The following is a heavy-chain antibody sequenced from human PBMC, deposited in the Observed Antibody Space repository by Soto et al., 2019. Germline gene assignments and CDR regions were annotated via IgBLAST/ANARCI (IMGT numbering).Heavy chain of an antibody. Sequence: ASVKVSCKASGYTFTSYGISWVRQAPGQGLEWMGWISAYNGNTKYAQKLQGRVTMTTDTSTSTAYMELRSLRSDDTAVYYCARDQLRDFWSGYYIRGFYYGMDVWGQGTTVTVSS. V-gene: IGHV1-18*04. J-gene: IGHJ6*02. CDR2: ISAYNGNT. CDR1: GYTFTSYG. CDR3: ARDQLRDFWSGYYIRGFYYGMDV. D-gene: IGHD3-3*01.